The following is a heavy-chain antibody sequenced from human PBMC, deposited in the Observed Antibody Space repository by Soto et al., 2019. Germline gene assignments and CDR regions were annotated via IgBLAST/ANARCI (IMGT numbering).Heavy chain of an antibody. V-gene: IGHV4-4*07. CDR2: IYTSGST. D-gene: IGHD3-16*01. J-gene: IGHJ6*02. CDR1: DGYLSSYY. Sequence: PSETLSLTCVVSDGYLSSYYWSLIRQPAGKGLEWIGRIYTSGSTNYNPSLKSRVTMSVDTSKNQFSLKLSSVTAADTAVYYCARFGEHYGMDVWGQGTKVTVS. CDR3: ARFGEHYGMDV.